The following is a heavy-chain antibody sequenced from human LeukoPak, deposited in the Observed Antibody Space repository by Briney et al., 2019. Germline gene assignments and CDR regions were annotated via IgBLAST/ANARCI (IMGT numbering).Heavy chain of an antibody. CDR1: GGSIRTYY. V-gene: IGHV4-59*01. CDR2: IFYSGST. D-gene: IGHD1-26*01. J-gene: IGHJ4*02. CDR3: ARLIVGATIEYYFDY. Sequence: SETLSLTCTVSGGSIRTYYWSWIRQPPGKGLEWIGYIFYSGSTYYNPSLKSRLTISVDTSKNQFSLKLSSVTAADTAVYYCARLIVGATIEYYFDYWGQGTLVTVSS.